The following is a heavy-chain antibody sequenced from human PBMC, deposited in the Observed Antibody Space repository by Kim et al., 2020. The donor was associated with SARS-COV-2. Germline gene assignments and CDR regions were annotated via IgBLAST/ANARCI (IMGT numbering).Heavy chain of an antibody. CDR2: GST. V-gene: IGHV4-31*02. Sequence: GSTHYNPSLKSRVTRSVDTSKNQFSLKLSSVTAADTAVYYCARERESRFDYWGQGTLVTVSS. J-gene: IGHJ4*02. D-gene: IGHD3-10*01. CDR3: ARERESRFDY.